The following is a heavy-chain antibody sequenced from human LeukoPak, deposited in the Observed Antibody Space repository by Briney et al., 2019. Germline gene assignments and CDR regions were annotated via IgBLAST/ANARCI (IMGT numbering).Heavy chain of an antibody. V-gene: IGHV3-21*01. CDR3: ARDRRQREYCSGGSCYSGRYFDY. Sequence: GGSLRLSCATSGFTFSSYSMNWVRQAPGKGLEWVSSNSSSGSYIYYADSVKGRFTISRDNAKNSLYLQMNSLRAEDTAVYYCARDRRQREYCSGGSCYSGRYFDYWGQGTLVTVSS. J-gene: IGHJ4*02. D-gene: IGHD2-15*01. CDR2: NSSSGSYI. CDR1: GFTFSSYS.